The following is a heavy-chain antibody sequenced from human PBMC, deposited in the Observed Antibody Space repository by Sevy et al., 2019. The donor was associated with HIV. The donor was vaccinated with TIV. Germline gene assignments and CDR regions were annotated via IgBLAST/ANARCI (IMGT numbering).Heavy chain of an antibody. D-gene: IGHD2-15*01. Sequence: ASVKVSCKASGYTFTGYYMHWVRQAPGQGLEWMGWINPNSGGTNYAQKFQGRVTMTRDTSISTAYMELSRLRSDDTAVYYCAREEPRRYCSGGSCHAIDYWGQRTLVTVSS. CDR3: AREEPRRYCSGGSCHAIDY. CDR1: GYTFTGYY. J-gene: IGHJ4*02. CDR2: INPNSGGT. V-gene: IGHV1-2*02.